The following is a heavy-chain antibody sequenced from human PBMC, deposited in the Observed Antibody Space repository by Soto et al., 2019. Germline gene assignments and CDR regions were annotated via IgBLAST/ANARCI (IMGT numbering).Heavy chain of an antibody. CDR2: VKSKTDGGAT. Sequence: EVQLVESGGDLVKPGGSLRLSCTASGFTFYNTWMSWVRQAPGKGLEWVGRVKSKTDGGATDYNALMRGRFTISRDDSEKTLYLQMNSLQTDDTAVYYCTTDRRSGYDPQFDFWGQGTLVTVSS. CDR1: GFTFYNTW. J-gene: IGHJ4*02. CDR3: TTDRRSGYDPQFDF. D-gene: IGHD5-12*01. V-gene: IGHV3-15*01.